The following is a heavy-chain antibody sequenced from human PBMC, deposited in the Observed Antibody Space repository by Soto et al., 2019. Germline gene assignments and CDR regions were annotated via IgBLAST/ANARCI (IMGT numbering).Heavy chain of an antibody. CDR1: GFTFSSYA. Sequence: EVQLLESGGGLVQPGGSLRLSCAASGFTFSSYAMRWVRQAPGKGLEWVSAISGSGGSTYYADSVKGRFTISRDNSKNTLYLQMESLGAEDTAVYCWAKRGSGSYFDYWGQGTLVTVSS. J-gene: IGHJ4*02. V-gene: IGHV3-23*01. CDR2: ISGSGGST. CDR3: AKRGSGSYFDY. D-gene: IGHD1-26*01.